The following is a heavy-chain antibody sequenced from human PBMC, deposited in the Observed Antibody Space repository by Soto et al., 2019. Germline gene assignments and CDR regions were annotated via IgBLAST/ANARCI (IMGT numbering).Heavy chain of an antibody. CDR3: AMGDYVGDYYYGMDV. CDR2: ISAYNGNT. Sequence: GASLKVSCNASGYTFTSYGISWVRQAPGQGLEWMGWISAYNGNTNYAQKLQGRVTMTTDTSTSTAYMELRSLRSDDTAVYYCAMGDYVGDYYYGMDVWGQGTTVTVSS. J-gene: IGHJ6*02. CDR1: GYTFTSYG. V-gene: IGHV1-18*01. D-gene: IGHD3-16*01.